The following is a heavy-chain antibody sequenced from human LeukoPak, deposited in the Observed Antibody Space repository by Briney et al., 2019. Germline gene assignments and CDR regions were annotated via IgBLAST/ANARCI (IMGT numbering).Heavy chain of an antibody. CDR1: GYTFTSCG. V-gene: IGHV1-18*01. J-gene: IGHJ4*02. D-gene: IGHD3-22*01. CDR2: ISAYNGNT. CDR3: ARDKGITMIVVPHPLDY. Sequence: ASVKVSCKASGYTFTSCGISWVRQAPGQGLEWMGWISAYNGNTNYAQKLQGRVTMTTDTSTSTAYMELRSLRSDDTAVYYCARDKGITMIVVPHPLDYWGQGPLVTVSS.